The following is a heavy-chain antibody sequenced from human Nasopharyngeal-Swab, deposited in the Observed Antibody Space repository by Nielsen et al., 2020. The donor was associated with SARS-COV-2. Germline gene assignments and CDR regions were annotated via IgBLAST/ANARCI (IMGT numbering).Heavy chain of an antibody. V-gene: IGHV4-59*12. CDR2: IYYSGST. CDR1: GGSISSYY. Sequence: SETLTLTCTVSGGSISSYYWSWIRQPPGKGLEWIGYIYYSGSTYYNPYLKSRVTISVDTSKNQFYLKLSSVTAADTAVYYCARDSRGWFDPWGQGTLVTVSS. CDR3: ARDSRGWFDP. D-gene: IGHD2-2*01. J-gene: IGHJ5*02.